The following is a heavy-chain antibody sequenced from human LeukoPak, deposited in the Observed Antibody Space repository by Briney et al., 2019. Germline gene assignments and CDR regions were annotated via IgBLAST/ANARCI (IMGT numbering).Heavy chain of an antibody. J-gene: IGHJ5*02. CDR3: ASTQQLDYGDYGSWFDP. CDR1: GFTFSSYA. Sequence: GGSLRLSCAASGFTFSSYAMHWVRQAPGKGLEWVAVISYDGSNKYYADSVKGRFTISRDNSKNTLYLQMNSLRAEDTAVYYCASTQQLDYGDYGSWFDPWGQGTLVTVSS. D-gene: IGHD4-17*01. CDR2: ISYDGSNK. V-gene: IGHV3-30-3*01.